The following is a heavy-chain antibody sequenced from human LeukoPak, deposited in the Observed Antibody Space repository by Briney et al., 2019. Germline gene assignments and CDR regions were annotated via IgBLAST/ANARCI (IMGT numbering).Heavy chain of an antibody. Sequence: GGSLRLSCAASGFTFSRYWMHWVRQAPGKGLVWVSRTNTDGSSASYADSVKGRFTISRDNDKDTLYLQMNSLRAEDTAVYYCARAHLWPYGMDVWGLGTTVTVSS. CDR2: TNTDGSSA. D-gene: IGHD3-3*02. V-gene: IGHV3-74*01. J-gene: IGHJ6*02. CDR3: ARAHLWPYGMDV. CDR1: GFTFSRYW.